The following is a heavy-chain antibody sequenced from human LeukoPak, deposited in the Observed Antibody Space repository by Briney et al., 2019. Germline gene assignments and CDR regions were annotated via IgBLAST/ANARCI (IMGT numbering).Heavy chain of an antibody. D-gene: IGHD6-19*01. CDR3: ARDIPSSYSSGWYAGDNWFDP. J-gene: IGHJ5*02. Sequence: PGGSLRLSCAASGFTFSSYEMNWVRQAPGKGLEWVSYISSSGSTIYYADSVKGRFTISRDNAKNSLYLQMNSLRAEDTAVYYCARDIPSSYSSGWYAGDNWFDPWGQGTLVTVSS. CDR1: GFTFSSYE. V-gene: IGHV3-48*03. CDR2: ISSSGSTI.